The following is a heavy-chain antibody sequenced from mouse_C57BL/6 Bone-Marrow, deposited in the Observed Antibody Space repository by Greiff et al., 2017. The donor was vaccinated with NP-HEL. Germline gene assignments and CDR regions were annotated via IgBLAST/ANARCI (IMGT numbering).Heavy chain of an antibody. J-gene: IGHJ4*01. D-gene: IGHD1-1*01. CDR1: GYTFTSYW. Sequence: QVQLQQPGAELVMPGASVKLSCKASGYTFTSYWMHWVKQRPGQGLEWIGEIDPSDSYTNYNQKFKGTSTLTVDKSSRTAYMQLSSLTSEDSAVYYCASGTTVVATRAHYYAMDYWGQGTSVTVSS. V-gene: IGHV1-69*01. CDR2: IDPSDSYT. CDR3: ASGTTVVATRAHYYAMDY.